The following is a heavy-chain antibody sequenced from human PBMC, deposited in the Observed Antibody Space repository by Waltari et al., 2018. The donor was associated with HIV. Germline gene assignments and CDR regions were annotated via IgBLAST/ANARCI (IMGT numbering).Heavy chain of an antibody. CDR3: ARSTVYWYFDL. CDR2: IYPDDSDV. CDR1: GNNFTTHW. V-gene: IGHV5-51*03. J-gene: IGHJ2*01. Sequence: EVQLVQSRAVVKKPGESLRISCESSGNNFTTHWIAWVRQMPGKGLEWMGIIYPDDSDVKYSPSFQGPVTISADKSIRTAYLQWRSLKASDTAIYYCARSTVYWYFDLWGRGTLVTVSS. D-gene: IGHD4-4*01.